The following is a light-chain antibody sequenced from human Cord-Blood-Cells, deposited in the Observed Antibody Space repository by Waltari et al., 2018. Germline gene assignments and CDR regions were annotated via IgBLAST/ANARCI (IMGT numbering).Light chain of an antibody. Sequence: PGQSITISCTGTSSDVGGYNYVSWYQQHPGKAPKLMIYDVSNRPSGVSNRFSGSKSGNTASLTISGLQAEDEADYYCSSYTSSSTWVFGGGTKLTVL. J-gene: IGLJ3*02. CDR2: DVS. CDR1: SSDVGGYNY. V-gene: IGLV2-14*04. CDR3: SSYTSSSTWV.